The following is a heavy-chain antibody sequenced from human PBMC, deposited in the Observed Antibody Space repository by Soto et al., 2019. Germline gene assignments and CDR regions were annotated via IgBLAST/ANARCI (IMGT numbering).Heavy chain of an antibody. Sequence: QVQLQESGPGLLKASQTLSLTCTVSGGSITNDGYYWGWIRQHPGKGLEWIGYIYYNGGTYYSPSLKSRLTISVDTSKNQFSLNLRSVTAADTAVYYCGRVGPTFGVVREFYFDSWGQGTLVTVSS. V-gene: IGHV4-31*03. CDR2: IYYNGGT. J-gene: IGHJ4*02. D-gene: IGHD3-3*01. CDR1: GGSITNDGYY. CDR3: GRVGPTFGVVREFYFDS.